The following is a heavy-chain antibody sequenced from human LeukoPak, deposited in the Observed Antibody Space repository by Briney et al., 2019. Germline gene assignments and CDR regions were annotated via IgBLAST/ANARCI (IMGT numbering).Heavy chain of an antibody. Sequence: PGGSLRLSCAASGFTFSGYWMHWVRQAPGKGLVWVSRINSDGSSTNYADSVKGRFTISRDNAKNTLFLQMNSLRAEDTAVYYCAKFNFGSGWYYFDYWGQGTLVTVSS. J-gene: IGHJ4*02. CDR3: AKFNFGSGWYYFDY. D-gene: IGHD6-19*01. V-gene: IGHV3-74*01. CDR1: GFTFSGYW. CDR2: INSDGSST.